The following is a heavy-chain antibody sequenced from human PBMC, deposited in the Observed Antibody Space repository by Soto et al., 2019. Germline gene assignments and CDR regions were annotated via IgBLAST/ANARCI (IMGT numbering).Heavy chain of an antibody. CDR1: GYTFSGFY. CDR3: ASAAVTGTAGLDF. D-gene: IGHD6-19*01. J-gene: IGHJ4*02. V-gene: IGHV1-2*02. Sequence: ASVKVSCKASGYTFSGFYMHWVRQAPGQGLEWMGWINPNSGGTKSAEKFQGRVTMTRDTSISTAYMELSRLTSDDTAVYYCASAAVTGTAGLDFWGQGTQVTVSA. CDR2: INPNSGGT.